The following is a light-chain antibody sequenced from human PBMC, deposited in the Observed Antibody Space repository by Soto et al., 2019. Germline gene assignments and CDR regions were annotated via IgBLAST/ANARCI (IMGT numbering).Light chain of an antibody. CDR3: QKYNSAPWT. Sequence: DIQMTQSPSTLSASVGDRVTITCRASQSISSWLAWYQQKPGKAPKLLIYAASTLQSGVPSRFSGSGSGTDFTLTISSLQPEDVATYYCQKYNSAPWTFGQGTKVDIK. V-gene: IGKV1-27*01. CDR2: AAS. J-gene: IGKJ1*01. CDR1: QSISSW.